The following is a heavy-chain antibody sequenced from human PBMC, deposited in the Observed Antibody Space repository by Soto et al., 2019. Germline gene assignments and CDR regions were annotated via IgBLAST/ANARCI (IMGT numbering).Heavy chain of an antibody. CDR1: GSTFSSYA. V-gene: IGHV1-69*01. D-gene: IGHD3-10*01. CDR3: ARDYYGSGSYYKPFDY. CDR2: IIPIFGTA. Sequence: QVQLLQSGAEVKKPGSSVKVSCKASGSTFSSYAISWVRQAPGQGLEWMGGIIPIFGTANYAQKFQGRVTITADEYTSTAYMELSSLRSEDTAVYYCARDYYGSGSYYKPFDYWGQGTLVTVSS. J-gene: IGHJ4*02.